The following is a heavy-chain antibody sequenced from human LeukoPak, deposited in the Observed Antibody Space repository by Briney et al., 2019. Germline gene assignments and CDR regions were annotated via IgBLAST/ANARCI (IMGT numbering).Heavy chain of an antibody. V-gene: IGHV5-51*01. Sequence: GESLKISCKGSGYSFTSYWIAWVRQMPGKDLEWMGIIYPGDSDTRYSPSFQGQATISADKSISTAYLQWRSLKASDTATYYCARQRWYPYYFDYWGQGILVTVSS. J-gene: IGHJ4*02. CDR1: GYSFTSYW. D-gene: IGHD4-23*01. CDR2: IYPGDSDT. CDR3: ARQRWYPYYFDY.